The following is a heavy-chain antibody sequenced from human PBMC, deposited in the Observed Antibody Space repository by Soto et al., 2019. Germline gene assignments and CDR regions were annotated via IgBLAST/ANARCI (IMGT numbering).Heavy chain of an antibody. CDR3: ATLAYYDFWSGHSEEYSFGY. Sequence: PRGSLRRSCAASGFTFSSYAMSWVRQAPGKGLEWVSAITGSGGSTYYADSVKGRFTISRDNSKNTLYMQMNSLRAEDTAVYYCATLAYYDFWSGHSEEYSFGYWDQGPLVTVSS. D-gene: IGHD3-3*01. V-gene: IGHV3-23*01. CDR1: GFTFSSYA. J-gene: IGHJ4*02. CDR2: ITGSGGST.